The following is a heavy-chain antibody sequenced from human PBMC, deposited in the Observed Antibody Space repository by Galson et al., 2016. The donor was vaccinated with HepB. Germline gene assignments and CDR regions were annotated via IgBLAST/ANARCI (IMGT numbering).Heavy chain of an antibody. J-gene: IGHJ4*02. CDR1: GDSIRSNHW. Sequence: SETLSLTCSVSGDSIRSNHWWTWVRQAPGKGLEWIGQVFYSGHTNYSPSLKSRVTISVDTSKNHFAPNLQSVTAADTAVYFCAREDNGLGRLDYWGQGNLVTVYS. V-gene: IGHV4-4*02. CDR2: VFYSGHT. D-gene: IGHD3-10*01. CDR3: AREDNGLGRLDY.